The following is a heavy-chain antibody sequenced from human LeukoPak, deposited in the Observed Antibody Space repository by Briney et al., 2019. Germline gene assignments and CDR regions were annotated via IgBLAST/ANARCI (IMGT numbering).Heavy chain of an antibody. CDR3: ARGGRILGCLDA. J-gene: IGHJ5*02. CDR1: RGSISSGTYH. D-gene: IGHD3/OR15-3a*01. Sequence: PSETLSLTCTVSRGSISSGTYHWTWIRQSAGKGLEWIGRISATGTTTYNPSLKSRVTISRDMPKNQFSLKLTSVTAADTAIYYCARGGRILGCLDAWGQGTLVTVSS. V-gene: IGHV4-61*02. CDR2: ISATGTT.